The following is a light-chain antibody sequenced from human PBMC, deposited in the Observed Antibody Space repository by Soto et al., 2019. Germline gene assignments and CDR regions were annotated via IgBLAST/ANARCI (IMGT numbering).Light chain of an antibody. CDR1: SSNIGADYD. V-gene: IGLV1-40*01. Sequence: QSVLAQPPSVSGAPGQRVTISCTGSSSNIGADYDVHWYQQLPGTAPKLLIYEVSKRPSGVPDRFSGSKSGNTASLTVSGLQAEDEADYYCSSYAGSNNYVFGTGTKATVL. CDR3: SSYAGSNNYV. CDR2: EVS. J-gene: IGLJ1*01.